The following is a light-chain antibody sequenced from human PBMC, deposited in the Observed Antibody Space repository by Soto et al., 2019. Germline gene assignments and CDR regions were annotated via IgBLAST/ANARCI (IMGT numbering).Light chain of an antibody. CDR1: QSISKW. Sequence: DLRMTQYTSTLYASIGYRVVINSLASQSISKWLAWYQQKPGRAPNFLIYDAATLESGGPSRFSGSGSGTEFTLTIINLQADDVATFYCQQYSTFPRTFGPGTKVDIK. CDR3: QQYSTFPRT. V-gene: IGKV1-5*01. CDR2: DAA. J-gene: IGKJ1*01.